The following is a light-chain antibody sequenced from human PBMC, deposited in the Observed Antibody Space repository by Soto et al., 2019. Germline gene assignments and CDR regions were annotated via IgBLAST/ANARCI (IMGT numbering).Light chain of an antibody. J-gene: IGKJ5*01. CDR2: GAS. Sequence: EKVLARAPATQSLSPGERSTLSCRASQSVSSSYLAWYQQKPGQAPRLLIYGASSRATGIPDRFSGSGSGTDFTLTISRLEPEDFAVYYCQQYGSSPSITFGQGTRLEIK. CDR3: QQYGSSPSIT. V-gene: IGKV3-20*01. CDR1: QSVSSSY.